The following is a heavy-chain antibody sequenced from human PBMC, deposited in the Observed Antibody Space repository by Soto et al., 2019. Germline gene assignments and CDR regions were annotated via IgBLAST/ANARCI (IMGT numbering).Heavy chain of an antibody. V-gene: IGHV1-18*01. D-gene: IGHD2-15*01. CDR3: ARVTKFFVLLAATGTPFDY. Sequence: GASVKVSCKASGYTFTSYGISWVRQAPGQGLEWMGWISAYNGNTNYAQKLQGRVTMTTDTSTSTAYMELRSLRSDDTAVYYCARVTKFFVLLAATGTPFDYWGQGTLDTVSS. CDR1: GYTFTSYG. J-gene: IGHJ4*02. CDR2: ISAYNGNT.